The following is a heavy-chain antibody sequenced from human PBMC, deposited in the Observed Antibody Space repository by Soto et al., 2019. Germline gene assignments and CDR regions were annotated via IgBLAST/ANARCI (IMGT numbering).Heavy chain of an antibody. D-gene: IGHD6-19*01. J-gene: IGHJ6*01. Sequence: SVLHSDRWTVVDGYSGGRSYCRGRKRQPPGKGLEWIGSIYYSGSTYYNPSLKSRVTISVDTSKNQFSLKLSSVTAADTAVYYCARDSGTVADYGMDV. CDR1: DGYSGGRSYC. V-gene: IGHV4-39*07. CDR3: ARDSGTVADYGMDV. CDR2: IYYSGST.